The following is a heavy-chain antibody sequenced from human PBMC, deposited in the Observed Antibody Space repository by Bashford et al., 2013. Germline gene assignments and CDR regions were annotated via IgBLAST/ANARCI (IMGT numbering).Heavy chain of an antibody. Sequence: ASVKVSCKASGYTFTTYTIHWVRQAPGQRLEWMGWINAGNGNTKYSQKFQGRVTITRDTSASTAYMELGSLRSEDTAVYYCARGLEPRGYFYYGMDVWGQGTTVTVSS. CDR2: INAGNGNT. CDR3: ARGLEPRGYFYYGMDV. J-gene: IGHJ6*02. V-gene: IGHV1-3*01. D-gene: IGHD3-3*01. CDR1: GYTFTTYT.